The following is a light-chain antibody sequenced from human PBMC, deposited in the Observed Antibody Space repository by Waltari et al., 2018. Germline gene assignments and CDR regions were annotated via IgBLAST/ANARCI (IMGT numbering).Light chain of an antibody. CDR1: QSVGRS. Sequence: EILLTQSPGTLSLSPGERAPLSCRTSQSVGRSLAWYQQKTGQAPRLLIYGASSRATGVPDRFSGSGSGTDFSLTISRLEPEDFAVYYCQHYVRLPVTFGQGTKVEIK. V-gene: IGKV3-20*01. J-gene: IGKJ1*01. CDR3: QHYVRLPVT. CDR2: GAS.